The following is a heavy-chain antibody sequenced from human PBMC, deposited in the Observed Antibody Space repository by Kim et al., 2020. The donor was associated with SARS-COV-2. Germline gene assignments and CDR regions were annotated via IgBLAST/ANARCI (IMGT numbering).Heavy chain of an antibody. D-gene: IGHD6-19*01. Sequence: SETLSLTCTVSGGSISSSSYYWGWIRQPPGKGLEWIGSIYYSGSTYYNPSLKSRVTISVDTSKNQFSLKLSSVTAADTAVYYCARVTGIAVAGTDYWGQGTLVTVSS. CDR1: GGSISSSSYY. CDR2: IYYSGST. V-gene: IGHV4-39*07. J-gene: IGHJ4*02. CDR3: ARVTGIAVAGTDY.